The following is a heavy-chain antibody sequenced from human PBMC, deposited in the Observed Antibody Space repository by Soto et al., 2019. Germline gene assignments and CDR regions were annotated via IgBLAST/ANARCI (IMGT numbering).Heavy chain of an antibody. V-gene: IGHV3-53*04. CDR3: ARKTDSIPSRRDV. J-gene: IGHJ6*04. CDR2: IYSGGGT. D-gene: IGHD2-21*01. Sequence: EVQLVESGGGLVQPGGSLRLSCAASGFSVSDNYMTWVRQAPGKGPEWVSLIYSGGGTAYADSVKGRFTISRHNSQNTLYLQMNSLRPEDTAVYYCARKTDSIPSRRDVWGKGTAVTVSS. CDR1: GFSVSDNY.